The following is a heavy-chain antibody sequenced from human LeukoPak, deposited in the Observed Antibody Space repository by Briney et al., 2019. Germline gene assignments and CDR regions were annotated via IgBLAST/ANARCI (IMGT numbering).Heavy chain of an antibody. Sequence: ASVKVSCTASGYTFTRYAINWLRQAPGQGLEWMGWINMYTANPAYAQGFTERFVFSLDTSVTTAYLQISNLKTEDTAVYYCARHDNDDDFDYWGQGTLVTVSS. CDR3: ARHDNDDDFDY. D-gene: IGHD3-16*01. CDR1: GYTFTRYA. J-gene: IGHJ4*02. CDR2: INMYTANP. V-gene: IGHV7-4-1*02.